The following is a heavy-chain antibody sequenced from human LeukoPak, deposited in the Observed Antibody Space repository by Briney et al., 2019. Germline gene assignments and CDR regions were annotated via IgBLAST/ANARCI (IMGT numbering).Heavy chain of an antibody. J-gene: IGHJ6*02. CDR3: AKAREGSSWSKGVFYGMDV. Sequence: GGSLRLSCAASGFTFNTYGMHWVRQAPGKGLEWVAGISNDGSNKYYADSVKGRFTISRDNSKNTMYLQMNSLRAEDTAVYYCAKAREGSSWSKGVFYGMDVWGQGTTVTVSS. CDR1: GFTFNTYG. CDR2: ISNDGSNK. D-gene: IGHD6-13*01. V-gene: IGHV3-30*18.